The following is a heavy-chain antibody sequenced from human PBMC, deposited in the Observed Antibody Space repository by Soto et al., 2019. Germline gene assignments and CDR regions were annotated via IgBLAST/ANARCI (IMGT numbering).Heavy chain of an antibody. CDR3: ARVPAPAYYDFWSGYPDV. CDR2: IIPILGIA. D-gene: IGHD3-3*01. CDR1: GGTFSSYT. J-gene: IGHJ6*02. V-gene: IGHV1-69*02. Sequence: SVKVSCKASGGTFSSYTISWVRQAPGQGLEWMGRIIPILGIANYAQKFQGRVTITADESTSTAYMELSSLRSEDTAVYYCARVPAPAYYDFWSGYPDVWGQGTTVTVSS.